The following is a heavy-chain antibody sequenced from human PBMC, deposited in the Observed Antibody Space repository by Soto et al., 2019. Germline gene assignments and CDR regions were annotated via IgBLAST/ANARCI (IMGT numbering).Heavy chain of an antibody. CDR3: ARGILTGYYYYGMDV. J-gene: IGHJ6*02. V-gene: IGHV1-69*13. CDR2: IIPIFGTA. D-gene: IGHD3-9*01. Sequence: GASVKVSCKASGGTFGSYAISWVRQAPGQRLEWMGGIIPIFGTANYAQKFQGKVTITADESTSTAYMELSSLRSEDTAVYYCARGILTGYYYYGMDVWAQGTTVTVSS. CDR1: GGTFGSYA.